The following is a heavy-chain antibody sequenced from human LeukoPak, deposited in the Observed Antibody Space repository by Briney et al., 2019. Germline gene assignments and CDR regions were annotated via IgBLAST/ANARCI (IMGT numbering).Heavy chain of an antibody. D-gene: IGHD6-6*01. Sequence: GASAKVSCKASGYTFNIYDINWVRQAPGQGLEWMGWMNPNSGNTGYAQKFQGRVTITADKSTSTAYMELSSLRSEDTAVYYCARDEVAARFHYYYYYMDVWGKGTTVTVSS. CDR2: MNPNSGNT. CDR3: ARDEVAARFHYYYYYMDV. CDR1: GYTFNIYD. J-gene: IGHJ6*03. V-gene: IGHV1-8*01.